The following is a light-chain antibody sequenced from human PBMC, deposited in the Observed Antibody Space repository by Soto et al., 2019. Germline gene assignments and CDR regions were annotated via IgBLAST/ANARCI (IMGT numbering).Light chain of an antibody. J-gene: IGKJ1*01. CDR2: DVS. CDR3: QKYNSWPQT. V-gene: IGKV3-15*01. CDR1: ETVSTN. Sequence: ETVLTQSPATLSASPVARVTLSCRASETVSTNLAWYQQRPGQAPRLLIYDVSTGATGIPARFSGRRSGTEFTLTISSLQSEEFGVYYCQKYNSWPQTFGQGTKVDIK.